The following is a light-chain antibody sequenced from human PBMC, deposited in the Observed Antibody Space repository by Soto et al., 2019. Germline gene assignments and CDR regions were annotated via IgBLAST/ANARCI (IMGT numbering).Light chain of an antibody. Sequence: IMMTQSPATVSVSQGESATLSCRASQTIYYNVAWYQHRPGQDTSLLIDRESTSAPGVPARFSGSGSGTEFTLTISSLQPEDFTVYSCLQYHNLWAFGKGTNVEI. CDR3: LQYHNLWA. J-gene: IGKJ1*01. V-gene: IGKV3-15*01. CDR2: RES. CDR1: QTIYYN.